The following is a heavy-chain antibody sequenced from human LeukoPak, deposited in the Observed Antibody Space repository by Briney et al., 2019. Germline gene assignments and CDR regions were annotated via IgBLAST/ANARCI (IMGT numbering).Heavy chain of an antibody. Sequence: GGSLRLSCAASGLTVSSNYMSWVRQAPGKGLEWVSVIYNGGSTYYADSVKGRFTISRDNSKNTLYLQMNSLRAEDTAVYYCARDRGDYWFDPWGQGTLVTVSS. CDR2: IYNGGST. J-gene: IGHJ5*02. CDR3: ARDRGDYWFDP. CDR1: GLTVSSNY. D-gene: IGHD3-10*01. V-gene: IGHV3-53*01.